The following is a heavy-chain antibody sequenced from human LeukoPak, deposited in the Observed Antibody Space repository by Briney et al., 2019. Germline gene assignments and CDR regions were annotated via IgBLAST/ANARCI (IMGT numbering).Heavy chain of an antibody. CDR3: ARSRAFNSGAFDP. V-gene: IGHV4-61*01. Sequence: SETLSLTCTVSGASVSSASYWTWIRPPPGKGVEWIAHIYNGVNTNYNPSLKSRVTISVDTSKNQFSLRLNPVTAADTAVYYCARSRAFNSGAFDPWGQGSLVTVSS. D-gene: IGHD1-26*01. CDR2: IYNGVNT. J-gene: IGHJ5*02. CDR1: GASVSSASY.